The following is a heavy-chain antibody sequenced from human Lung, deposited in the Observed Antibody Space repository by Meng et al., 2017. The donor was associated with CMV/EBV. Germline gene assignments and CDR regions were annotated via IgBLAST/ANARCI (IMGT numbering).Heavy chain of an antibody. Sequence: ASVKVSXKASGYTLTNYYIHWVRQAPGQGLEWMGIINPSDNTTIYAQKFQGRVTMTRDTSTSTVCMELSSLRSDDTALYYCARDLGYSSSWYFQYYFDCWGQGTLVXVSS. J-gene: IGHJ4*02. CDR2: INPSDNTT. D-gene: IGHD6-13*01. V-gene: IGHV1-46*01. CDR1: GYTLTNYY. CDR3: ARDLGYSSSWYFQYYFDC.